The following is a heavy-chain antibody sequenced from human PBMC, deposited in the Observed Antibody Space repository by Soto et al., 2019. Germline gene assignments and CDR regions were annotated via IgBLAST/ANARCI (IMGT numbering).Heavy chain of an antibody. CDR3: ATPVTIFGVVIKGN. CDR2: ISGSGGST. V-gene: IGHV3-23*01. J-gene: IGHJ4*02. Sequence: EVQLLESGGGLVQPGGSLRLSCAASGFTFSSYAMSWVRQAPGKGLEWVSAISGSGGSTYYADSVKGRFTISRDNSKNSLYLQMNSLRAEDTAVYYCATPVTIFGVVIKGNWGQGTLVTVSS. D-gene: IGHD3-3*01. CDR1: GFTFSSYA.